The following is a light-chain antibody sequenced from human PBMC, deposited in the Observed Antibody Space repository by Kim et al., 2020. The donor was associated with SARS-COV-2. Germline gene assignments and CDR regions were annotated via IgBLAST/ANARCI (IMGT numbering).Light chain of an antibody. CDR1: YNS. CDR2: DVS. V-gene: IGLV2-14*03. Sequence: YNSVSWYQQHPGRVPKLILYDVSKRPSGISNCFSGSKSANTASLTISGLQAEDEADYYCSSYTMSSSYVFGTGTKVTVL. CDR3: SSYTMSSSYV. J-gene: IGLJ1*01.